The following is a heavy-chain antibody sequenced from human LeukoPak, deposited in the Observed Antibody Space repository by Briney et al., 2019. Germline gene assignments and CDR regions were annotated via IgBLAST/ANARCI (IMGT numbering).Heavy chain of an antibody. J-gene: IGHJ6*03. Sequence: GGSLRLSCAASGFTVSSNYMSWVRQAPGKGLEWVSVIYSGGSTYYADSVKGRFTISRDNSKNTLYLQMNSLRAEDTAVYYCARDYSSSWYVGYYYYYYMDVWGKGTTVTVSS. V-gene: IGHV3-66*01. D-gene: IGHD6-13*01. CDR3: ARDYSSSWYVGYYYYYYMDV. CDR2: IYSGGST. CDR1: GFTVSSNY.